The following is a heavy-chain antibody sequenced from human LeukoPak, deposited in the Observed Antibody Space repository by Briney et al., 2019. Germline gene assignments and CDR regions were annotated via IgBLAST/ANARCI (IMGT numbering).Heavy chain of an antibody. CDR1: GYSISSGYY. D-gene: IGHD3-10*01. CDR2: IYHSGST. V-gene: IGHV4-38-2*01. J-gene: IGHJ4*02. Sequence: SETLSLTCAVSGYSISSGYYWGWIRQPPGKGLEWIGSIYHSGSTYYNPSLKSRVTISVDTSKNQFSLKLSSVTAADTAVYYCARQPDGSGSYYRPQMFDYWGQGTLVTVSS. CDR3: ARQPDGSGSYYRPQMFDY.